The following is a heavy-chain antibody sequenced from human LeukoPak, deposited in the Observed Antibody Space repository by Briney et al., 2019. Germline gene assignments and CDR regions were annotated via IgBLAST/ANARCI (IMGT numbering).Heavy chain of an antibody. CDR1: GFTFSTYT. CDR2: ISSNGGST. D-gene: IGHD3/OR15-3a*01. V-gene: IGHV3-64D*09. CDR3: VKKRQDSYFDY. J-gene: IGHJ4*02. Sequence: GGSLRLSCSASGFTFSTYTMHWVRQAPGKGLEYVSAISSNGGSTYYADSVKGRFTISRDNSKITLYLQMSSLRAEDTAVYYCVKKRQDSYFDYWGQGTLVTVSS.